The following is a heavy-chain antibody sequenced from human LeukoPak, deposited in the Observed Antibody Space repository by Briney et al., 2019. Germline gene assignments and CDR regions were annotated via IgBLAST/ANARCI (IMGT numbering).Heavy chain of an antibody. CDR2: ISSNGGST. J-gene: IGHJ4*02. D-gene: IGHD1-1*01. CDR1: GFTFSSYA. CDR3: VKDPVPWNGLSYFDY. Sequence: GGSLRLSCSASGFTFSSYAMHWVRQAPGKGLECVSAISSNGGSTYYADSVKGRFTISRDNSKNTLYLQMSSLRAEDTAVYYCVKDPVPWNGLSYFDYWGQGTLVTVSS. V-gene: IGHV3-64D*06.